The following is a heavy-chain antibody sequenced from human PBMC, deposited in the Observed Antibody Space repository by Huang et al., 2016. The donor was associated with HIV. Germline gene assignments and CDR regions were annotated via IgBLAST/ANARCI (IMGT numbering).Heavy chain of an antibody. CDR1: GGSFSGYY. V-gene: IGHV4-34*02. D-gene: IGHD3-22*01. J-gene: IGHJ4*02. CDR2: INHSGNT. CDR3: ARRYNSRRDY. Sequence: QVQLEQWGAGLLKASETLSLTCAVYGGSFSGYYWNWLRQAPGKGLVGVGEINHSGNTNYNPSLKSRVNMSVATSKSQFSLYLTSLSAADTGPYCCARRYNSRRDYWGRGTLVTVHS.